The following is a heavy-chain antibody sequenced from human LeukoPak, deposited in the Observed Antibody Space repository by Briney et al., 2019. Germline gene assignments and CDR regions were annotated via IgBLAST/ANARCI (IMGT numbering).Heavy chain of an antibody. V-gene: IGHV3-30*18. J-gene: IGHJ3*02. CDR2: ISYDGSNK. CDR3: AKDYYGSGDAFDI. D-gene: IGHD3-10*01. CDR1: GFTFSSYG. Sequence: GGSLRLSCAASGFTFSSYGMHWVLQAPGKGLEWVAVISYDGSNKYYADSVKGRFTISRDNSKNTLYLQMNSLRAEDTAVYYWAKDYYGSGDAFDIWGQGTMVTVSS.